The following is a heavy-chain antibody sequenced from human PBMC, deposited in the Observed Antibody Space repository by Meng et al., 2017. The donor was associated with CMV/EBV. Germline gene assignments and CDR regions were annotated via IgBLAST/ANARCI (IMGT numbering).Heavy chain of an antibody. V-gene: IGHV3-48*03. CDR2: ISSSGSTI. D-gene: IGHD3-3*01. CDR1: GFTFSSYE. CDR3: ARDYDFWSGYAPTYYYYYGMDV. J-gene: IGHJ6*02. Sequence: GESLKISCAASGFTFSSYEMNWVRQAPGKGLEWVSYISSSGSTIYYADSVKGRFTISRDNAKNSLYLQMNSLRAEDTAAYYCARDYDFWSGYAPTYYYYYGMDVWGQGTTVTVSS.